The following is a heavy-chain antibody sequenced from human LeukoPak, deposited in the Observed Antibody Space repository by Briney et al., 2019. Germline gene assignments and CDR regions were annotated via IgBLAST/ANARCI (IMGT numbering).Heavy chain of an antibody. Sequence: SESLSLTCAVYGGFLSGYYWSWIRPPPAKGLEGVGEIHHIGSTNYNPSLHSRVPISVDTSKNQFSLKRSSVTAADTAVYYCARGFLDWLGVNTWFDPWGQGTLVTVSS. CDR2: IHHIGST. D-gene: IGHD3-3*01. J-gene: IGHJ5*02. V-gene: IGHV4-34*01. CDR3: ARGFLDWLGVNTWFDP. CDR1: GGFLSGYY.